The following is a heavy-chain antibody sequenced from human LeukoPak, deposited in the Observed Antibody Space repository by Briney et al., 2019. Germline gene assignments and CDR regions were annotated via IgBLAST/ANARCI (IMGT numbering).Heavy chain of an antibody. CDR1: GFTFSSYS. D-gene: IGHD5-18*01. Sequence: GGSLRLSCAASGFTFSSYSMNWVRQAPGKGLEWVSSISSSSSYIYYADSVKGRFTISRDNAKNSLYLQMNSLRAEDTAVYYCARDREGHRYGYDYYMDVWGKGTTVTVSS. CDR3: ARDREGHRYGYDYYMDV. J-gene: IGHJ6*03. CDR2: ISSSSSYI. V-gene: IGHV3-21*01.